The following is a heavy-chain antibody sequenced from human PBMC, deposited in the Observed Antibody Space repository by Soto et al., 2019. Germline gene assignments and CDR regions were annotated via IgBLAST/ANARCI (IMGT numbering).Heavy chain of an antibody. D-gene: IGHD3-3*01. Sequence: SETLSLTCTVSGGSISSYYWSWIRQPPGKGLEWIGYIYYSGSTNYNPSLKSRVTISVDTSKNQFSLKLSSVTAADTAVYYCARGFGGSSSWFDPWGQGTLVTVSS. CDR2: IYYSGST. CDR1: GGSISSYY. V-gene: IGHV4-59*01. CDR3: ARGFGGSSSWFDP. J-gene: IGHJ5*02.